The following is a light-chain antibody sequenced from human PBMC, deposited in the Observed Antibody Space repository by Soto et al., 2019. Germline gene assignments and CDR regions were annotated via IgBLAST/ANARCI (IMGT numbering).Light chain of an antibody. Sequence: EVVLTQSPGTRSLSPGERATLSCRASQSVTNNYLAWYQQKPGQAPRLLIYDASNRATGIPDRFSGSGSGTDFTLTISRLEPEDFAVFYCQQYAHPPFTFGQGTRLEFK. CDR1: QSVTNNY. CDR3: QQYAHPPFT. J-gene: IGKJ5*01. V-gene: IGKV3-20*01. CDR2: DAS.